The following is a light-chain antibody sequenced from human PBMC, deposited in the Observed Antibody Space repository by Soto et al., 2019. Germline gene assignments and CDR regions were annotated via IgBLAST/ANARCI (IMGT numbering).Light chain of an antibody. CDR2: LGS. Sequence: DIVMTQSPLSLPVTPGEPASISCRSSQSLLHGNGYNYLDWYLQKPGQSPQLLIYLGSNRASGVPDRFSGSGSGTDFTLEISRVEAEDVGVYYCMQARQTPRTFGQGTKVEIK. CDR1: QSLLHGNGYNY. CDR3: MQARQTPRT. V-gene: IGKV2-28*01. J-gene: IGKJ1*01.